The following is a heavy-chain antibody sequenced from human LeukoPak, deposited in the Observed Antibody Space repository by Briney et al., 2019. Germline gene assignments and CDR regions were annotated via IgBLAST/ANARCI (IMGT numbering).Heavy chain of an antibody. J-gene: IGHJ4*02. D-gene: IGHD3-3*01. V-gene: IGHV3-64*01. Sequence: GGSLRLSCAASGFTFSSYAMHWVRQAPGKGLEYVSAISSNGGSTYYANSVKGRFTISRDNSKNTLYLQMGSLGAEDMAVYYCARSGDFWSGYSFDYWGQGTLVTVSS. CDR2: ISSNGGST. CDR3: ARSGDFWSGYSFDY. CDR1: GFTFSSYA.